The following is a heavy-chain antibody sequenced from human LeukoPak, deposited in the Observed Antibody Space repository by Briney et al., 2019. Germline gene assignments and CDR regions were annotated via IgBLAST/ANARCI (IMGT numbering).Heavy chain of an antibody. J-gene: IGHJ4*02. D-gene: IGHD6-6*01. Sequence: PPGGSLRLSCAASGFSFNNFAMSWVRQAPGKGLEWVSTISGSGGSTYYTDSVKGRFTISRDNSKNTLYLQMNSLRVEDTAIFFCAKDRVGARAGNFDYWGQGTPVTVSS. V-gene: IGHV3-23*01. CDR1: GFSFNNFA. CDR3: AKDRVGARAGNFDY. CDR2: ISGSGGST.